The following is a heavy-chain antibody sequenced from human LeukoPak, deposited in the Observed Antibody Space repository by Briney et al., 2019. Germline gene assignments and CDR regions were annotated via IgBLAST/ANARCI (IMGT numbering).Heavy chain of an antibody. V-gene: IGHV3-30*04. CDR2: ISYDGSNK. Sequence: GGSLRLSCAASGSTFSSYAMHWVRQAPGKGLEWVAVISYDGSNKYYADSVKGRFTISRDNSKNTLYLQMNSLRAEDTAVYYCARGEDIVLIITYYMDVWGKGTTVTVSS. CDR1: GSTFSSYA. CDR3: ARGEDIVLIITYYMDV. D-gene: IGHD2-8*01. J-gene: IGHJ6*03.